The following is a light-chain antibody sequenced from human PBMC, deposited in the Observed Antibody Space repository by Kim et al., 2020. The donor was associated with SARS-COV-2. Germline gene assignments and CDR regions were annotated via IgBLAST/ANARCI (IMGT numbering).Light chain of an antibody. CDR1: QYIRND. J-gene: IGKJ2*01. CDR2: AAS. V-gene: IGKV1-6*01. Sequence: AIRMTQSPSSLSASVGDRVTITCRASQYIRNDLGWYQQRPGKAPKLLIYAASNLESGVPSRFSGSGSGTDFTLTISSLQPEDFATYYCLQDYDYPRTFGQGTKLEI. CDR3: LQDYDYPRT.